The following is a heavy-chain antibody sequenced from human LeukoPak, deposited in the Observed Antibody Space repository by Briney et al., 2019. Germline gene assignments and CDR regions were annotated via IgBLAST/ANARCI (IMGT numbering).Heavy chain of an antibody. V-gene: IGHV3-30*03. J-gene: IGHJ4*02. CDR3: ARAGITIFGVVITYYFDY. CDR1: GFTFSSYW. Sequence: GGSLRLSCAASGFTFSSYWMSWVRQAPGKGLEWVAVISYDGSNKYYADSVKGRFTISRDNSKNTLYLQMNSLRAEDTAVYYCARAGITIFGVVITYYFDYWGQGTLVTVSS. CDR2: ISYDGSNK. D-gene: IGHD3-3*01.